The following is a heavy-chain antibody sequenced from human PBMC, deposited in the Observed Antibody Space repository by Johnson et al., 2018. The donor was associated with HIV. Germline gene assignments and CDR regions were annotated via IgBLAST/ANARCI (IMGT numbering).Heavy chain of an antibody. CDR2: IQHDGSEK. D-gene: IGHD6-6*01. CDR1: GFTVSSNY. V-gene: IGHV3-30*02. CDR3: ANSYSSSSGNNDYAFDI. Sequence: QVQLVESGGGLIQPGGSLRLSCLASGFTVSSNYMNWVRQAPGKGLEWVANIQHDGSEKYYADSVKGRFTISRDNSKNTLYLQRNSLGAEDTAVYYCANSYSSSSGNNDYAFDIWGQGTMVTVSS. J-gene: IGHJ3*02.